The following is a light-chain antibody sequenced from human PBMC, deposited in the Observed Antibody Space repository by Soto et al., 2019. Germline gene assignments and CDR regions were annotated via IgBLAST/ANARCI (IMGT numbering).Light chain of an antibody. J-gene: IGKJ1*01. CDR1: ESVSNN. CDR3: QQYGSSGT. V-gene: IGKV3-20*01. CDR2: GAS. Sequence: EIVMTHSPATLSLSPWEIATLSCGASESVSNNLAWYQQKAGQAPRLLIYGASNRATGIPDRFSGSGSGTDFILTISRLEPEDFAVYYCQQYGSSGTFGQGTKVDIK.